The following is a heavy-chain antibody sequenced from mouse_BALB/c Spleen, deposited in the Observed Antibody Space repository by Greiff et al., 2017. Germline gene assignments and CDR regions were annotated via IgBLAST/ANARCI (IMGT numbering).Heavy chain of an antibody. Sequence: EVQLQQSGPELVKPGASVKISCKASGYTFTDYNMHWVKQSHGKSLEWIGYIYPYNGGTGYNQKFKSKATLTVDNSSSTAYMELRSLTSEDSAVYYCARSPLTARAMDYWGQGTSVTVSS. CDR2: IYPYNGGT. D-gene: IGHD3-2*01. J-gene: IGHJ4*01. CDR3: ARSPLTARAMDY. CDR1: GYTFTDYN. V-gene: IGHV1S29*02.